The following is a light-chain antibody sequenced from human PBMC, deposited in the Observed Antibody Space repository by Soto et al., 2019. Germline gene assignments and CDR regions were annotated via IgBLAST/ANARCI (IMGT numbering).Light chain of an antibody. V-gene: IGKV4-1*01. Sequence: DIVMTQSPLSLPVTPGEPASISCRSSQSLLHSNGYNYLDWYQQRPGQPPKLLIYWASIRESGVPDRFSGSGSGTDFTLTISSLQAEDVAVYYCQQYYSTLWAFGQGTKVDIK. J-gene: IGKJ1*01. CDR1: QSLLHSNGYNY. CDR3: QQYYSTLWA. CDR2: WAS.